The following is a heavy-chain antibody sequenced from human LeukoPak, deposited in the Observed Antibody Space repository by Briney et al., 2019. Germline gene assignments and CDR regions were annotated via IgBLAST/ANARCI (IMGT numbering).Heavy chain of an antibody. CDR1: GGSISSGSYY. V-gene: IGHV4-61*02. CDR3: ARAVHYYDSSGYGY. D-gene: IGHD3-22*01. J-gene: IGHJ4*02. Sequence: SETLSLTCTVFGGSISSGSYYWSWIRQPAGKGLEWIGRIYTSGSTNYNPSLKSRVTISVDTSKNQFSLKLSSVTAADTAVYYCARAVHYYDSSGYGYWGQGTLVTVSS. CDR2: IYTSGST.